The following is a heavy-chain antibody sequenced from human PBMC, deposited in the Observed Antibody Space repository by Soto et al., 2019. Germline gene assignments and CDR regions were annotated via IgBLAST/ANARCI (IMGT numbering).Heavy chain of an antibody. CDR1: GFTFSNSV. CDR3: ADPHSSSWYFEY. D-gene: IGHD6-13*01. V-gene: IGHV3-30*14. CDR2: ISYDGSNK. J-gene: IGHJ4*02. Sequence: QVQLVESGGGVVQPGRSLRLSCAASGFTFSNSVMNWVRQAPGKGLEWVALISYDGSNKYHADSVKGRFTISRDNSNNTPLLTKNSLGAEEQACYYCADPHSSSWYFEYWGQGTLVTVSS.